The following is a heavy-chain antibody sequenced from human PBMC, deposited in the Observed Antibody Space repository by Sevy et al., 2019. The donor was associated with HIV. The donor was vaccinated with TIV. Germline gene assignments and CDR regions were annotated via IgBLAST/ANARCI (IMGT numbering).Heavy chain of an antibody. J-gene: IGHJ4*02. CDR1: GFTFISYA. D-gene: IGHD6-13*01. Sequence: GGSLRLSCAASGFTFISYAMHWVRQAPGKGLEWVAVISYDGRNKYYADSVKGRFTISRDNSKNTLYLQMNSLRAEDTAVYYCARGSRAAAGDFDYWGQGTLVTVSS. CDR2: ISYDGRNK. CDR3: ARGSRAAAGDFDY. V-gene: IGHV3-30*04.